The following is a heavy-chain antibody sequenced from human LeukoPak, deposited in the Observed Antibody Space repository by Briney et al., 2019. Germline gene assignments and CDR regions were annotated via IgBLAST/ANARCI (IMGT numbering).Heavy chain of an antibody. CDR2: ISAYNGNT. CDR1: GYTFTSYG. V-gene: IGHV1-18*01. CDR3: ARGRYDFWSGYWDYYYYYYMDV. J-gene: IGHJ6*03. Sequence: GASVKVSGKASGYTFTSYGISWVRQAPGQGLEWMGWISAYNGNTNYAQKLQGRATMTTDTSTSTAYMELRSLRSDDTAVYYCARGRYDFWSGYWDYYYYYYMDVWGKGTTVTVSS. D-gene: IGHD3-3*01.